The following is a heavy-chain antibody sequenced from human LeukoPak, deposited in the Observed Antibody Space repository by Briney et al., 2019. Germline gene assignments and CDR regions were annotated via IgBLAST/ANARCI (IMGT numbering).Heavy chain of an antibody. CDR3: ARATDSIVHWFDP. V-gene: IGHV4-61*02. CDR1: GGSISSDSYY. D-gene: IGHD2-15*01. J-gene: IGHJ5*02. Sequence: PSETLSLTCTVSGGSISSDSYYWSWIWQPAGKGLEWIGRIYISGSTNYNPSLKSRVTISVDTSKNQFSLKLSSVTAADTAVYYCARATDSIVHWFDPWGQGTLVTVSS. CDR2: IYISGST.